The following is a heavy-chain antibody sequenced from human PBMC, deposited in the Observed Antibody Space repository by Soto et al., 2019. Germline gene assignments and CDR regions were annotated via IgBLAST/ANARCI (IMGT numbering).Heavy chain of an antibody. D-gene: IGHD6-13*01. CDR1: GYTFTSYY. J-gene: IGHJ3*02. Sequence: QVQLVQSGAEVKKPGASVKVSCKASGYTFTSYYMHWVRQAPGQGLEWMGIINPSGGSTSYAQKCPGGFTLTREPSTSKVYMELSSLRSEDTAVYYCPREGPSIAAAGTRGYDAFDIWGQGTMVTVSS. CDR2: INPSGGST. V-gene: IGHV1-46*01. CDR3: PREGPSIAAAGTRGYDAFDI.